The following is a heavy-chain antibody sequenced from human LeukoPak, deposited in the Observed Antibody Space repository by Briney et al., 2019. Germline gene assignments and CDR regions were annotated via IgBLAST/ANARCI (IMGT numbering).Heavy chain of an antibody. J-gene: IGHJ4*02. CDR3: AKDLDRGDWYYFDY. V-gene: IGHV3-30*18. CDR1: GFTFSSYG. Sequence: GGSLRLSCAASGFTFSSYGMHWGRQAPGKGLEWVAVISYDGSNKYYADSVKGRFTISRDNSKNTLYLQMNSLRAEDTAVYYCAKDLDRGDWYYFDYWGQGTLVTVSS. D-gene: IGHD2-21*02. CDR2: ISYDGSNK.